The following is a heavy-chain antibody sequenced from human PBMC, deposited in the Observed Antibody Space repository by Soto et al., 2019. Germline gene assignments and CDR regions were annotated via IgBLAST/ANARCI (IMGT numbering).Heavy chain of an antibody. D-gene: IGHD3-10*01. CDR1: GYTFTSYG. CDR2: ISAYNGNT. J-gene: IGHJ6*02. Sequence: ASVKVSCKASGYTFTSYGISWLRQAPGQGLEWMGWISAYNGNTNYAQKLQGRVTMTTDTSTSTAYMELRSLRSDDTAVYYCARLAITMVRGVMNTYGMDVWGQGTTVTVSS. CDR3: ARLAITMVRGVMNTYGMDV. V-gene: IGHV1-18*01.